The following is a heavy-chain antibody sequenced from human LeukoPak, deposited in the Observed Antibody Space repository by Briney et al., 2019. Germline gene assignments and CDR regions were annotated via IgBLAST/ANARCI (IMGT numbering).Heavy chain of an antibody. J-gene: IGHJ4*02. Sequence: SETLSLTCAVYGGSFSGYYWSWIRQPPGKGLEWIGEINHSGSTNYNPSLKSRVTISVDTSKTQLSLKLSSVTAADTAVYYCARGLSAIVYWGQGTLVTVSS. D-gene: IGHD2-15*01. CDR2: INHSGST. CDR1: GGSFSGYY. V-gene: IGHV4-34*01. CDR3: ARGLSAIVY.